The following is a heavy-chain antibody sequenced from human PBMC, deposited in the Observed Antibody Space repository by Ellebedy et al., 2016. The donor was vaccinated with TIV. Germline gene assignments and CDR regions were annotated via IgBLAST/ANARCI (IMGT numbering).Heavy chain of an antibody. CDR1: GGTFSSYA. CDR2: IIPIFGTA. D-gene: IGHD2-2*01. J-gene: IGHJ6*02. CDR3: ATKGGLVVPAGMGTRTYYYYGMDV. Sequence: SVKVSXKASGGTFSSYAISWVRQAPGQGLEWMGGIIPIFGTANYAQKFQGRVTITADESTSTAYMELSSLRSEDTAVYYCATKGGLVVPAGMGTRTYYYYGMDVWGQGTTVTVSS. V-gene: IGHV1-69*13.